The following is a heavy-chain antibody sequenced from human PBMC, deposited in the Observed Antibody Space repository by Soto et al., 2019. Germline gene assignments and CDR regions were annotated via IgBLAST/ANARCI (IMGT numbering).Heavy chain of an antibody. D-gene: IGHD7-27*01. CDR2: ISYDGSNK. V-gene: IGHV3-30*03. Sequence: PGGSLRLSCAASGFTFSSYGMHWVRQAPGKGLEWVAVISYDGSNKYYADSVKGRFTISRDNSKNTLYLQMNSLRAEDTAVYYCAIDPSWGFAERYYFDYWGKGPLVTVSS. CDR3: AIDPSWGFAERYYFDY. CDR1: GFTFSSYG. J-gene: IGHJ4*02.